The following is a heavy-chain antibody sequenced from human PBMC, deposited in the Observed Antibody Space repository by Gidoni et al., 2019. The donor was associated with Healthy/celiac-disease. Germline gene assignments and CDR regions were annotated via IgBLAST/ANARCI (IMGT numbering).Heavy chain of an antibody. J-gene: IGHJ4*02. V-gene: IGHV4-30-4*01. Sequence: QVQLQESGPGLVKPSQTLSLTCTVSGGPISSGYYYWSWIRQPPGKGLEWIGYIYYSGSTYYNPSLKRRVTISVDTSKNQFSLKLSSVTAADTAVYYCARDLGRYYFDYWGQGTLVTVSS. CDR2: IYYSGST. CDR3: ARDLGRYYFDY. CDR1: GGPISSGYYY.